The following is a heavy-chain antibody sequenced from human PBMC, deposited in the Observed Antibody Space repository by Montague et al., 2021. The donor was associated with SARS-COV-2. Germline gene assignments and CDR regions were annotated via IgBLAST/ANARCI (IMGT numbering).Heavy chain of an antibody. CDR1: GFTFSDCY. CDR2: ISTRSPYT. Sequence: SLRLSCAASGFTFSDCYMTWIRQAPGKGLEWFSYISTRSPYTNYADSVKGRFTISRDDAKNSLYLQMNSLRAEDTAVYYCASFTMVRGAPGYGMDVWGQGTTVTVSS. D-gene: IGHD3-10*01. V-gene: IGHV3-11*03. CDR3: ASFTMVRGAPGYGMDV. J-gene: IGHJ6*02.